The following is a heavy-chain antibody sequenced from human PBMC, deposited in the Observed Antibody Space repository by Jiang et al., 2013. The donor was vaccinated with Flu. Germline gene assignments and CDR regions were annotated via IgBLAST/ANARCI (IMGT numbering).Heavy chain of an antibody. J-gene: IGHJ5*02. Sequence: SISNYYWSWIRQPPGKGLEWIGYISYSGSTNYNPSLKGRVTISVDTSRNQFSLKLNSVTAADTAVYYCARSPFWGTNSRGWFDPWGQGILVTVSS. CDR2: ISYSGST. CDR3: ARSPFWGTNSRGWFDP. D-gene: IGHD3-16*01. CDR1: SISNYY. V-gene: IGHV4-59*13.